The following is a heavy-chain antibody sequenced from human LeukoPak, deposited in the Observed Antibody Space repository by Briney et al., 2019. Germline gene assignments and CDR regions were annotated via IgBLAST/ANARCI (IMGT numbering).Heavy chain of an antibody. CDR1: GYTFTSYG. V-gene: IGHV1-18*01. Sequence: ASVKVSCKASGYTFTSYGISWVRQAPGQGLEWMGWISAYNGNTNYAQKLQGRVTMTEDTSTDTAYMELSSLRSEDTAVYYCATTHWRNTLDAFDIWGQGTMVTVSS. D-gene: IGHD1/OR15-1a*01. CDR2: ISAYNGNT. J-gene: IGHJ3*02. CDR3: ATTHWRNTLDAFDI.